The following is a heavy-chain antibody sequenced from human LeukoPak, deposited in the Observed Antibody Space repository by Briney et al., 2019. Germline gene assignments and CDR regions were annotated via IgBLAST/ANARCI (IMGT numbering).Heavy chain of an antibody. J-gene: IGHJ4*02. CDR2: INHSGST. Sequence: SETLSLTCAVYGGSFSGYYWSWIRQPPGKGLEWIGEINHSGSTNYNPSLKSRVTISVDTSKNQFSLKLSSVTAADTAVYYCARVVTQIDYWGREPWSPSPQ. D-gene: IGHD4-23*01. V-gene: IGHV4-34*01. CDR3: ARVVTQIDY. CDR1: GGSFSGYY.